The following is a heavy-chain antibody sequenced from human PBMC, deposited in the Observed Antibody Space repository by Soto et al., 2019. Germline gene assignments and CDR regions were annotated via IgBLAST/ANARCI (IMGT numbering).Heavy chain of an antibody. D-gene: IGHD3-10*01. J-gene: IGHJ4*02. CDR1: GFSFRSYY. CDR2: ISPSSSFL. V-gene: IGHV3-21*06. Sequence: GGSLRLSCAASGFSFRSYYVNWVRQAPGRGLEWVSSISPSSSFLTYADSVKGRFTISRDNAKSSVTLQMNSLRAEDTAVYYCARVGTDYGSGSPYYSDYWGQGTLVTVSS. CDR3: ARVGTDYGSGSPYYSDY.